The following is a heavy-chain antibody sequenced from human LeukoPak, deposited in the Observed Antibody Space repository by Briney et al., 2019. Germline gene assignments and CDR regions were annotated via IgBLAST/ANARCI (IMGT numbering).Heavy chain of an antibody. CDR3: ARVVDIVASTDY. Sequence: GGSLRLSCAASGFSFSSYWMSWVRQGPGKGLEWVANIKQDGSEKYYVDSVKARFTISRDNAKNSLYLQMNSLRAEDTAVYYCARVVDIVASTDYWGQGTLVTVSS. J-gene: IGHJ4*02. V-gene: IGHV3-7*01. CDR1: GFSFSSYW. D-gene: IGHD5-12*01. CDR2: IKQDGSEK.